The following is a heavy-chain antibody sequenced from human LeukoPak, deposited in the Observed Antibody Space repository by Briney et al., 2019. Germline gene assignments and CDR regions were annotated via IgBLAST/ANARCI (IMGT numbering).Heavy chain of an antibody. CDR2: IYYSGST. J-gene: IGHJ6*03. Sequence: PSETLSLTCTVSGGSISSYYWSWIRQPPGKGLEWIGYIYYSGSTNYNLSLKSRVTISVDTSKNQFSLKLSSVTAADTAVYYCARGSFGATNYMDVWGKGTTVTVSS. CDR3: ARGSFGATNYMDV. D-gene: IGHD3-10*01. V-gene: IGHV4-59*01. CDR1: GGSISSYY.